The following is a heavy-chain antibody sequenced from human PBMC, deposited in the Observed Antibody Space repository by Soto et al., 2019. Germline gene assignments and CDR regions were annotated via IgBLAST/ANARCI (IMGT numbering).Heavy chain of an antibody. Sequence: SQTRRVPWGGSAGSLRTCCNSGCWIRQPPGKGLEWIGYIYTSGSTYYSSSLRSRVTISADRSKNQFSLQMTSVTSADTAVYYCVRGNDDARDLISFPTQRPSDP. D-gene: IGHD1-1*01. CDR2: IYTSGST. J-gene: IGHJ5*02. CDR1: AGSLRTCCNS. CDR3: VRGNDDARDLISFPTQRPSDP. V-gene: IGHV4-30-2*01.